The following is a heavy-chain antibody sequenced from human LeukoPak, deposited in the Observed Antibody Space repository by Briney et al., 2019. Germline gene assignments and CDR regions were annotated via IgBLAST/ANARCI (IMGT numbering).Heavy chain of an antibody. J-gene: IGHJ5*02. CDR1: GGSFSGYY. Sequence: SETLSLTCAVYGGSFSGYYWSWIRQPPGKGLEWIGEINHSGSTNYNPSLKSRVTISVDTSKNQFSLKLSSVTAADTAVYYCARVTVTRDWFDPWGQGTLVTVSS. D-gene: IGHD4-11*01. CDR2: INHSGST. CDR3: ARVTVTRDWFDP. V-gene: IGHV4-34*01.